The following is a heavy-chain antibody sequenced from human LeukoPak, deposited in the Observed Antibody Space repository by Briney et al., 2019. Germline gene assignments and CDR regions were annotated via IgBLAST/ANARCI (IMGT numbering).Heavy chain of an antibody. D-gene: IGHD3-22*01. J-gene: IGHJ4*02. Sequence: GGSLRLSCAASGFTFDDYAMHWVRQAPGKGLEWVSGISWNSGSIGYADSVKGRFTISGDNAKNSLYLQMNSLRAEDTALYYCAKDQYDSSGPLDYWGQGTLVTVSS. CDR3: AKDQYDSSGPLDY. CDR2: ISWNSGSI. V-gene: IGHV3-9*01. CDR1: GFTFDDYA.